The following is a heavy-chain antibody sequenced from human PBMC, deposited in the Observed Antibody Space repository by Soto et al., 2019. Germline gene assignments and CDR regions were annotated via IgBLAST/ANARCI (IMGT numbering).Heavy chain of an antibody. Sequence: GGSLRLSCAASGVTFSSYIMNWVRQAPGKGLEWVSSISSSSSYIYYADSVKVRFTISRDNAKNSLYLQMNSLRAEDTAVYFCARAGNYDVLSGRMYYFDSWGQGTPVTVSS. CDR3: ARAGNYDVLSGRMYYFDS. CDR1: GVTFSSYI. V-gene: IGHV3-21*01. J-gene: IGHJ4*02. D-gene: IGHD3-3*01. CDR2: ISSSSSYI.